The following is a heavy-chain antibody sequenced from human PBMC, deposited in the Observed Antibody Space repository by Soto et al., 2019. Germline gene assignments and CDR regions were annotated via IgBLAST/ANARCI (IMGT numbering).Heavy chain of an antibody. CDR3: AAQRGYSGYVHNYFDY. CDR2: ISGSGGST. J-gene: IGHJ4*02. Sequence: PGGSLRLSCAASGFTFSSYAMSWVRQAPGKGLEWVSAISGSGGSTYYADSVKGRFTISRDNSKNTLYLQMNSLRAEDTAVYYCAAQRGYSGYVHNYFDYWGQGTLVTVSS. CDR1: GFTFSSYA. V-gene: IGHV3-23*01. D-gene: IGHD5-12*01.